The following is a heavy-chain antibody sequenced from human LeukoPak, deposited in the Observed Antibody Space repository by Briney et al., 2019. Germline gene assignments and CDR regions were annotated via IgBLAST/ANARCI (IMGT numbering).Heavy chain of an antibody. CDR3: ARGPDYDSSGYYPFDW. J-gene: IGHJ4*02. CDR1: GGSISSYY. V-gene: IGHV4-59*01. Sequence: SETLSLTCTVSGGSISSYYWSWIRQPPGKGLEWIGYIYYSGSTNYNPSLKSRVTISVDTSKNQFSLKLSSVTGADTAVYYCARGPDYDSSGYYPFDWWGQGTLVTVSS. CDR2: IYYSGST. D-gene: IGHD3-22*01.